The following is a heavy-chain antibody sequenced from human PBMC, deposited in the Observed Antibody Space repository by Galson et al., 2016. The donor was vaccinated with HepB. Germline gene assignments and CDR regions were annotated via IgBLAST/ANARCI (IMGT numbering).Heavy chain of an antibody. CDR2: IYQTGTA. CDR3: ARASIFPGARMVFDS. J-gene: IGHJ5*01. Sequence: SETLSLTCAVSGASITNNYWWSWVRQSPGKGLEWVGEIYQTGTAHYNPSFTSRATISIDKSKNQISLRLVSVTAAGTAVYYCARASIFPGARMVFDSWGQGILVTVSS. CDR1: GASITNNYW. D-gene: IGHD2-2*01. V-gene: IGHV4-4*02.